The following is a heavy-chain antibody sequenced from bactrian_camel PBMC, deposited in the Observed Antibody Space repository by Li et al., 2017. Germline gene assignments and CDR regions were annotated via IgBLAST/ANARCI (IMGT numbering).Heavy chain of an antibody. J-gene: IGHJ4*01. CDR1: GFPSGVVG. V-gene: IGHV3S10*01. Sequence: QLVESGGGFVQLGGSLRLSCSASGFPSGVVGMNWVRQAPGKGLEWVAAIRSDGTPYVAASVKDRFSTSRDIAKKTMYLQMNNLKVEDTGLYLCYAEGGPRGQGTQVTVS. CDR3: YAEGGP. CDR2: IRSDGTP.